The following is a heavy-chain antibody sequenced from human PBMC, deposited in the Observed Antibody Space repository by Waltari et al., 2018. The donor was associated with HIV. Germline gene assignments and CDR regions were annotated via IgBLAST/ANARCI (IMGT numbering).Heavy chain of an antibody. CDR3: ARHRLGRSWFDP. Sequence: EVQLEQSGAEVKKPGESLKISCKASGFPFTNYWIAWVRQTPGKGLEWLGISYPDDADTRHSPSFEGHVTISADKSTTTAYLQWTSLRASDSGIYYCARHRLGRSWFDPGGQGTLVTVAS. CDR1: GFPFTNYW. J-gene: IGHJ5*02. CDR2: SYPDDADT. V-gene: IGHV5-51*01. D-gene: IGHD6-6*01.